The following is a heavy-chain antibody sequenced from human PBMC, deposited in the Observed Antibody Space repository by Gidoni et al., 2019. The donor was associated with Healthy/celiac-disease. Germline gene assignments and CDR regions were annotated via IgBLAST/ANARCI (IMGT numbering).Heavy chain of an antibody. Sequence: EVQLVESGGGLVQPGGSLRLSCAASGFTFSSYWMHWVRQAPGKGLVWVSRINSDGSSTSYADSVKGRFTISRDNAKNTLYLQMNSLRAEDTAVYYCARGDASWYYDSSGYGLDYWGQGTLVTVSS. D-gene: IGHD3-22*01. V-gene: IGHV3-74*01. CDR3: ARGDASWYYDSSGYGLDY. J-gene: IGHJ4*02. CDR2: INSDGSST. CDR1: GFTFSSYW.